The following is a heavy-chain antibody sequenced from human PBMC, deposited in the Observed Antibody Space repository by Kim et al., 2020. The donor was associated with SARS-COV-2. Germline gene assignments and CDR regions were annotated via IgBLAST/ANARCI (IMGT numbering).Heavy chain of an antibody. D-gene: IGHD2-15*01. CDR3: ARVVDGDYFDY. CDR2: ISSSSSYT. CDR1: GFTFSDYY. V-gene: IGHV3-11*05. J-gene: IGHJ4*02. Sequence: GGSLRLSCAASGFTFSDYYMSWIRQAPGKGLEWVSYISSSSSYTNYADSVKGRFTISRDNAKNSLYLQMNSLRAEDTAVYYCARVVDGDYFDYWGQGTLVTVSS.